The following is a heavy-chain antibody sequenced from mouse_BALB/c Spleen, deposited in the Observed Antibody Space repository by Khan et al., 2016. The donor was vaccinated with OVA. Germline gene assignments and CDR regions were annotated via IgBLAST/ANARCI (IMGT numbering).Heavy chain of an antibody. CDR2: INPSTGYT. Sequence: QVRLQQSGAELAKPGASVKMSCKASGYTFINYWILWVKQRPGQGLEWIGYINPSTGYTEYNQNFKDKATLTADKSSSTAYMQLSSLTSEDSAVYYCARRGIRWDLDYWGQGTTLTVSS. V-gene: IGHV1-7*01. CDR3: ARRGIRWDLDY. J-gene: IGHJ2*01. D-gene: IGHD1-1*01. CDR1: GYTFINYW.